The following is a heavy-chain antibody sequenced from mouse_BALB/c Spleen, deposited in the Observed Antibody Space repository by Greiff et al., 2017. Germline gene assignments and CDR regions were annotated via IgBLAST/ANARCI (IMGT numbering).Heavy chain of an antibody. CDR2: IRNKANGYTT. CDR3: ARDSLGGFAY. D-gene: IGHD3-3*01. V-gene: IGHV7-3*02. CDR1: GFTFTDYY. Sequence: EVHLVESGGGLVQPGGSLRLSCATSGFTFTDYYMSWVRQPPGKALEWLGFIRNKANGYTTEYSASVKGRFTISRDNSQSILYLQMNTLRAEDSATYYCARDSLGGFAYWGQGTLVTVSA. J-gene: IGHJ3*01.